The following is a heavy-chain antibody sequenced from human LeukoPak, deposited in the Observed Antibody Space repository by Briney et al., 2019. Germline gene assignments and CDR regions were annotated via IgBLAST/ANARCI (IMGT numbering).Heavy chain of an antibody. J-gene: IGHJ4*02. D-gene: IGHD2-21*01. CDR2: IYPGDSDT. CDR1: GYNFINYW. CDR3: ARTTGKYSPFDF. V-gene: IGHV5-51*01. Sequence: GESLKISCKGSGYNFINYWIGWVRQMPGKGLEWMGIIYPGDSDTKYSPSFQGQVTISADKSISTAYLQWSSLKASDTAIYYCARTTGKYSPFDFWGQGTLVTVSS.